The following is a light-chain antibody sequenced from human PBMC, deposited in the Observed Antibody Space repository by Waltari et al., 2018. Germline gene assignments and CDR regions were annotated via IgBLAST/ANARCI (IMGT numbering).Light chain of an antibody. CDR3: CSYAGSITFWV. J-gene: IGLJ3*02. Sequence: QSALTQPRSVSGSPGQSVTISCTGTSSDVGGSNYVSWYQHHPGKAPKLIIYDITSRPSGVPDRFSAAKAANTSSLTISGLQAEDEADYYCCSYAGSITFWVFGGGTKLTVL. CDR1: SSDVGGSNY. V-gene: IGLV2-11*01. CDR2: DIT.